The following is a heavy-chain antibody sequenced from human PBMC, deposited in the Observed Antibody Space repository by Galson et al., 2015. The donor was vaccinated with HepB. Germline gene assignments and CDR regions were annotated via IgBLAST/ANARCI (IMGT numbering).Heavy chain of an antibody. CDR1: GFIFSSYN. Sequence: SLRLSCAASGFIFSSYNMNWVRQAPGKGLEWVSSISSSSTYIYYADSVKGRFTISRHNAKNSLYLQMNSLRAEDTAVYYCARDPLPYSSGTNWFDPWGQGTLVTVSS. D-gene: IGHD6-19*01. V-gene: IGHV3-21*01. CDR2: ISSSSTYI. J-gene: IGHJ5*02. CDR3: ARDPLPYSSGTNWFDP.